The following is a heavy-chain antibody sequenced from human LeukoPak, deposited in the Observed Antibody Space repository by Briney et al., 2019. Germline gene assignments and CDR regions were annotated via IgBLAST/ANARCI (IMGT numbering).Heavy chain of an antibody. J-gene: IGHJ5*02. V-gene: IGHV3-7*03. D-gene: IGHD4-11*01. CDR1: GFTFSSYW. CDR3: ASRATVTTDRFWFDP. Sequence: PGGSLRLSCAASGFTFSSYWMSWVRQAPGKGLEWVANIKQDGSEKYYVDSVKGRFTISRDNAKNSLYLQMNSLRAEDTAVYYCASRATVTTDRFWFDPWGQGTLVTVSS. CDR2: IKQDGSEK.